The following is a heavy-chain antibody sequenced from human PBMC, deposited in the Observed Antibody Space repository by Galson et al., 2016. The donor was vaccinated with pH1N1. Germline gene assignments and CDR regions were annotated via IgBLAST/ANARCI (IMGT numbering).Heavy chain of an antibody. Sequence: SVKVSCKASGYTFINYGIAWVRQAPGQGPEWLGWICAYDGHTDYAQNFQGRVAMTTDTSTSTANMELRSLRSDDTAVYYCARDRGVFDIWGQGTRFPVS. D-gene: IGHD3-10*01. V-gene: IGHV1-18*01. J-gene: IGHJ3*02. CDR1: GYTFINYG. CDR3: ARDRGVFDI. CDR2: ICAYDGHT.